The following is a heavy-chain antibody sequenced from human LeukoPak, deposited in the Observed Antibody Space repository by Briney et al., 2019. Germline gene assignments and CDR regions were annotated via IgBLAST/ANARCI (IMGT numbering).Heavy chain of an antibody. D-gene: IGHD6-19*01. V-gene: IGHV3-30*02. CDR3: AKGSKAVLFTRDHYMDV. CDR1: GFTFSSYA. CDR2: IRYDGSNK. J-gene: IGHJ6*03. Sequence: PGGSLRLSCAASGFTFSSYAMHWVRQAPGKGLEWVAFIRYDGSNKYYADSVRGRFTISRDNSKNTLYLHMNSLRAEDTAVYFCAKGSKAVLFTRDHYMDVWGKGTTVTISS.